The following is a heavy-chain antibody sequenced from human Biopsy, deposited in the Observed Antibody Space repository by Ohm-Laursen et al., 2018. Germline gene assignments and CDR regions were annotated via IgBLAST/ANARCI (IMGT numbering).Heavy chain of an antibody. D-gene: IGHD4-23*01. CDR1: GGSFTGHY. V-gene: IGHV4-59*11. J-gene: IGHJ4*02. CDR2: ISYTGYT. CDR3: ARGSNDFGGLYFPR. Sequence: SLTCTVSGGSFTGHYWSWIRQPPGQGLAWIGHISYTGYTSYNASLKSRVTISVDTSRNHFSLRLSSLTAADTAVYYCARGSNDFGGLYFPRWGQGTLLTVSS.